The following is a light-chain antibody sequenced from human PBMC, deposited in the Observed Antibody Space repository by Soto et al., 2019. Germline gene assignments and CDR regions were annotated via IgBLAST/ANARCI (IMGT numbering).Light chain of an antibody. V-gene: IGLV2-23*02. CDR1: SSDVGSYNL. CDR3: CSYAGTLGV. J-gene: IGLJ1*01. CDR2: EVS. Sequence: QSALTQPASVSGSPGQSITISCTETSSDVGSYNLVSWYQQHPGKAPKLMIYEVSKRPSGVSNRFSGSKSGNTASLTISGLQAEDEADYYCCSYAGTLGVFGTGTKLTVL.